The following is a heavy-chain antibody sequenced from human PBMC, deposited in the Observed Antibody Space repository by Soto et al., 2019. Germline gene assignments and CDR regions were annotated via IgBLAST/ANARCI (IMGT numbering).Heavy chain of an antibody. CDR1: GGSISRGGYS. CDR3: ARDLVIAAAGYYYHYGIDC. Sequence: PSDNRSLTRAGSGGSISRGGYSWSWIRQPQGKGLEWIGSIYYSGSTYYNPSLKSRVTISVDTSKNQFSLKLSSVTAADTAVYYCARDLVIAAAGYYYHYGIDCCGQRTTVLVYS. CDR2: IYYSGST. J-gene: IGHJ6*02. V-gene: IGHV4-30-2*03. D-gene: IGHD6-13*01.